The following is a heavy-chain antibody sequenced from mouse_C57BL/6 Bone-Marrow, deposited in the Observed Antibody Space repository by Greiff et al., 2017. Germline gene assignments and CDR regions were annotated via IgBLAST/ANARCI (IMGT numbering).Heavy chain of an antibody. CDR3: ARGGYGNYVSYNYAMDY. CDR2: IDPSDSET. J-gene: IGHJ4*01. D-gene: IGHD2-1*01. Sequence: QVQLQQPGAELVRPGSSVKLSCKASGYTFTSYWMHWVKQRPIQGLEWIGNIDPSDSETPYNQKFKDKATLTADKSSSTAYMQLSSLTSEDSAVYYSARGGYGNYVSYNYAMDYWGQGTSVTVSS. V-gene: IGHV1-52*01. CDR1: GYTFTSYW.